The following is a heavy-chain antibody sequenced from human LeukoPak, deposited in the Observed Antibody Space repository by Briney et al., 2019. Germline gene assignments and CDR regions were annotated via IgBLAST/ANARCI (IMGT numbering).Heavy chain of an antibody. Sequence: GGSLRLSCAASGFTFSSYAMSWVRQAPGKGLEWVSAISGSGGSTYYADSAKGRFTISRDNSKNTLYLQMNSLRAEDTAVYYCARDRSRMTTVTTAPGYWGQGTLVTVSS. J-gene: IGHJ4*02. D-gene: IGHD4-11*01. CDR2: ISGSGGST. CDR3: ARDRSRMTTVTTAPGY. CDR1: GFTFSSYA. V-gene: IGHV3-23*01.